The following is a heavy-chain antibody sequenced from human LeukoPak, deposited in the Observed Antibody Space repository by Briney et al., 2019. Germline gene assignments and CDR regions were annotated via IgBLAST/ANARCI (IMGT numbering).Heavy chain of an antibody. J-gene: IGHJ3*02. CDR3: ARGDIEWELPKTTGTAFDI. D-gene: IGHD1-26*01. CDR2: IIPIFGTE. CDR1: GGTFNNSA. V-gene: IGHV1-69*05. Sequence: SVKVSFKTSGGTFNNSAISWVRQAPGQGLDGMGRIIPIFGTENYAQKFQGRVTIPTDESTSTAYMELSSLRSEDTAVYYCARGDIEWELPKTTGTAFDIWGQGTMVTVSS.